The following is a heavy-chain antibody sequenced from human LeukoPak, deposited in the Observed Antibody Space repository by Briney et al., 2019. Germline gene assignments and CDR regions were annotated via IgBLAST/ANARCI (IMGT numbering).Heavy chain of an antibody. CDR1: GFTFSSYW. D-gene: IGHD3-10*01. CDR2: INHSGST. CDR3: ARGGREYYYGSGIDYFDY. J-gene: IGHJ4*02. V-gene: IGHV4-34*01. Sequence: GSLRLSCAASGFTFSSYWMSWVRQPPGKGLEWIGEINHSGSTNYNPSLKSRVTISVDTSKNQFSLKLSSVTAADTAVYYCARGGREYYYGSGIDYFDYWGQGTLVTVSS.